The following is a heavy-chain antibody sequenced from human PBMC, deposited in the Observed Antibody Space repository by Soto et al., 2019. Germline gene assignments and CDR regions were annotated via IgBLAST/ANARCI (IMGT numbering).Heavy chain of an antibody. CDR3: AKDRYSSGWYGMDV. CDR1: GFTFRSYA. Sequence: EVQLLESGGGLVQPGGSLRLSCAVSGFTFRSYAMNWVRQAPGTGLEWVSTISGSGGSTNYADSVKGRFTISRDNSKNTLYLQLNSLRVEDMAVYYCAKDRYSSGWYGMDVWGQGTTVTVSS. V-gene: IGHV3-23*01. J-gene: IGHJ6*02. D-gene: IGHD6-19*01. CDR2: ISGSGGST.